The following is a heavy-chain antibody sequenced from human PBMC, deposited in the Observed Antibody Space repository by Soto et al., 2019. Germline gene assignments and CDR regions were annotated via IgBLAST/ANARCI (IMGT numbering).Heavy chain of an antibody. CDR2: INSDGSST. Sequence: EVQLVESGGGLVQPGGSLRLSCAASGFTFSTYWIHWVRQAPGKGLVWVSRINSDGSSTNYADSVKGRFTISRDNAKNTLCLQMSRLRAEDTAVYYCARDRWGGGRDMDVWGQGTTVTVSS. CDR3: ARDRWGGGRDMDV. CDR1: GFTFSTYW. J-gene: IGHJ6*02. V-gene: IGHV3-74*01. D-gene: IGHD3-10*01.